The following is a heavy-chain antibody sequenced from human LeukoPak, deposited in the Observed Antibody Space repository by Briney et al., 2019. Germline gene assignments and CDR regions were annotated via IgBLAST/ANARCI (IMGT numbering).Heavy chain of an antibody. CDR2: INPNSGGT. V-gene: IGHV1-2*04. Sequence: GASVKVSCKASGYTFTGYYMHWVRQAPGQGLEWMGWINPNSGGTNYPQKFQGWVTMTRDTSISTAYMELSRLRSDDTAVYYCARGSDIVVVPAAYNWFDPWGQGTLVTVSS. D-gene: IGHD2-2*01. CDR3: ARGSDIVVVPAAYNWFDP. J-gene: IGHJ5*02. CDR1: GYTFTGYY.